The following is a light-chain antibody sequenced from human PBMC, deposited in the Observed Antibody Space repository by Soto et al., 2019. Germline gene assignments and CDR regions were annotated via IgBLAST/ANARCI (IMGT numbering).Light chain of an antibody. CDR1: SSDVGGYNY. CDR2: DVN. J-gene: IGLJ3*02. Sequence: QSALTQPASVSGSPGQSITISCTGTSSDVGGYNYVSWYQQHPGKAPKLLIYDVNNRPSGVSNRFSGSKSGNTASLTISGLQTEDEADYYCSSYSSSNSWVFGGGTKLTVL. V-gene: IGLV2-14*01. CDR3: SSYSSSNSWV.